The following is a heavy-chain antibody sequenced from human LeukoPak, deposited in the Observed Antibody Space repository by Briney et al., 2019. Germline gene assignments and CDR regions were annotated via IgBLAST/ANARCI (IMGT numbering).Heavy chain of an antibody. J-gene: IGHJ4*02. V-gene: IGHV4-39*07. CDR3: ARDFRGGYDFWSGYYTPYYFDC. CDR1: GGSINSGDYY. Sequence: PSETLSLTCTVSGGSINSGDYYWVWIRQPPGKGLEWIGSIYYSGSTSYNPSLKSRVTISVDTSKNHFSLKLSSVTAADTAVYYCARDFRGGYDFWSGYYTPYYFDCWGQGTLVTVSP. D-gene: IGHD3-3*01. CDR2: IYYSGST.